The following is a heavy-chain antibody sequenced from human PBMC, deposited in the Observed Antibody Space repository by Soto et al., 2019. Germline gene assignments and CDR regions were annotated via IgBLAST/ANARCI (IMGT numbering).Heavy chain of an antibody. Sequence: SETLSLTCAVSGGSISSSNWWSWVRQPPGKGLEWIGEIYHSGSTNYNPSLKSRVTISVDKSKNQFSLKLSSVTAADTAVYYCATSSGALVRWFDPWGQGTLVTVSS. D-gene: IGHD1-26*01. V-gene: IGHV4-4*02. CDR3: ATSSGALVRWFDP. CDR1: GGSISSSNW. J-gene: IGHJ5*02. CDR2: IYHSGST.